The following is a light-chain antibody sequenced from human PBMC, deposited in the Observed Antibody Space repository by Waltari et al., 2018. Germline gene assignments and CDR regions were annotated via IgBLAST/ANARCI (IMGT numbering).Light chain of an antibody. V-gene: IGLV2-14*03. CDR3: SSYTRSSTWV. J-gene: IGLJ3*02. Sequence: QSALTQPASVPGSPAQSVTTSCTGATGDVAHYHYVSWYQLHPGKAPKLIVHDASPRPSGISDRFSGSKSGNTASLTITGLQLEDEADYYCSSYTRSSTWVFGGGTKLTVL. CDR2: DAS. CDR1: TGDVAHYHY.